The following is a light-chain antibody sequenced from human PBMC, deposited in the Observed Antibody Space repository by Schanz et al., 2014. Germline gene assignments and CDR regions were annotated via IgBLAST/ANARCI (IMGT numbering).Light chain of an antibody. V-gene: IGLV2-14*01. CDR1: SSDVGGYKY. CDR2: DVS. Sequence: QSVLTQPASVSGSPGQSITITCTGTSSDVGGYKYVSWFQQHPGKAPKLLIYDVSNRPSGVSYRFSGSKSGNTASLTISGLQAGDEADYYCTTYTNTVVFGGGTKLTVL. CDR3: TTYTNTVV. J-gene: IGLJ2*01.